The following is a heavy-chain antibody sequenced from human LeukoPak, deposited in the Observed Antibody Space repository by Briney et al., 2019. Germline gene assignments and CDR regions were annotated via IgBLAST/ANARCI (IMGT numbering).Heavy chain of an antibody. D-gene: IGHD2-2*01. CDR3: ARESVTSSSEVFDY. J-gene: IGHJ4*02. CDR1: GGSISSSY. V-gene: IGHV4-59*01. Sequence: PSETLSLTCTVSGGSISSSYWSWIRQPPGKGLEWIGYIYYSESTNYNPSLKSRVTISVDTSKNQFSLKLSSVTAADTAVYYCARESVTSSSEVFDYWGQGTLVTVSS. CDR2: IYYSEST.